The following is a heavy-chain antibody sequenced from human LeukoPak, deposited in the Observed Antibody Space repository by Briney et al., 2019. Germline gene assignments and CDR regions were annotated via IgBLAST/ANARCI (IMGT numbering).Heavy chain of an antibody. D-gene: IGHD5-24*01. Sequence: PGRSLRLSCAASGFTFSNAWMSWVRQAPGKGLEWVGRIKSKTDGGTTDYAAPVKGRFTISRDDSKNTLYLQMNSLKTEDTAVYYCTLAGWLQLTRFDYWGQGTLVTVSS. CDR1: GFTFSNAW. CDR2: IKSKTDGGTT. CDR3: TLAGWLQLTRFDY. V-gene: IGHV3-15*01. J-gene: IGHJ4*02.